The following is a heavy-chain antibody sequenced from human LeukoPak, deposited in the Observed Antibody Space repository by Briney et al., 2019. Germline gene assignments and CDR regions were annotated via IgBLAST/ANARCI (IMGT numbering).Heavy chain of an antibody. CDR1: GFTFSSYG. CDR2: TSSDLNVK. V-gene: IGHV3-30*03. CDR3: AREGYYGSGSPPSLYFDY. D-gene: IGHD3-10*01. J-gene: IGHJ4*02. Sequence: PGGSLRLSCAASGFTFSSYGMHWVRQAPGKGLEWVAVTSSDLNVKLYADSVKGRFTISRDNSRSTLYLQMNSLRPEDTAIYYSAREGYYGSGSPPSLYFDYWGQGTLVTVSS.